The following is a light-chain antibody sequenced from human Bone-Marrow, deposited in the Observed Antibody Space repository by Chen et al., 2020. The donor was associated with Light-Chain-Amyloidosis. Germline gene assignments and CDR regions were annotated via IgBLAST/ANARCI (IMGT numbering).Light chain of an antibody. J-gene: IGKJ4*01. V-gene: IGKV3-11*01. CDR3: QQRNYWPLT. CDR2: DAS. CDR1: QSVSSY. Sequence: EIVLTQSPATLSLSPGERATLSCRASQSVSSYLAWYQQKPGQAPRLLIYDASNRATGIPARFSGSGSGTDFTLTISSLEPEDFALYYCQQRNYWPLTFGGGTEVEIK.